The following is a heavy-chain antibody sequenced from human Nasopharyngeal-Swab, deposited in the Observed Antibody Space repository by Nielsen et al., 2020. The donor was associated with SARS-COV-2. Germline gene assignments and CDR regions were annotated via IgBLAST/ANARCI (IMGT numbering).Heavy chain of an antibody. D-gene: IGHD6-13*01. V-gene: IGHV7-4-1*02. CDR2: INTNTGNP. J-gene: IGHJ6*02. CDR3: ARAFVSSWPYYYYYGMDV. Sequence: WVRQAPGQGLEWMGWINTNTGNPTYAQGFTGRFVFSLDTSVSTAYLQISSLKAEDTAVYYCARAFVSSWPYYYYYGMDVWGQGTTVNVSS.